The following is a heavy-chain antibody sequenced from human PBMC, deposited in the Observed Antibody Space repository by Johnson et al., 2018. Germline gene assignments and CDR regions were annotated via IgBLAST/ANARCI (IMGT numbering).Heavy chain of an antibody. CDR2: ISGSGGST. CDR1: GFTFSSYA. J-gene: IGHJ6*03. V-gene: IGHV3-23*04. CDR3: AGRNYYYYVDV. Sequence: EVQLVQSGGGVVQXGGSLRLXCAASGFTFSSYAMSWVRQAPGKGLECVSGISGSGGSTYYAGSVKGRFTISRDNSKNTPYLQMNSLIPEDTAFYYCAGRNYYYYVDVWGRGTTVTVSS.